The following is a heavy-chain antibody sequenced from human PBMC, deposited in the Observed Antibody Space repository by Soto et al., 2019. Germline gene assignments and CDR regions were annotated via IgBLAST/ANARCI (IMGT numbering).Heavy chain of an antibody. D-gene: IGHD5-18*01. Sequence: QVQLVQSGAEVKKPGSSVKVSCKASGGTLNGYGLSWLRQAPGQGLEWMGGIIPIFNITRNAQKFQGRVTITADESTSTVYMELTSLRSQDTAVYFCTTSQLGMATANQWYFDLWGRGTRVTVSS. CDR2: IIPIFNIT. J-gene: IGHJ2*01. V-gene: IGHV1-69*01. CDR3: TTSQLGMATANQWYFDL. CDR1: GGTLNGYG.